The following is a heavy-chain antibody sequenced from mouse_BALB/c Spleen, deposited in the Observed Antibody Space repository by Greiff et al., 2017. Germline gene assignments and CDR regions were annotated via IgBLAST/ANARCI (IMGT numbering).Heavy chain of an antibody. CDR3: ARVLYYCCDECAY. CDR1: GFTFTDYY. Sequence: EVMLVESGGGLVQPGGSLRLSCATSGFTFTDYYMSWVRQPPGKALEWLGFIRNKANGYTTEYSASVKGRFTISRDNSQSILYLQMNTLRAEDSASYYCARVLYYCCDECAYGGRGTLDTVSA. CDR2: IRNKANGYTT. D-gene: IGHD2-2*01. V-gene: IGHV7-3*02. J-gene: IGHJ3*01.